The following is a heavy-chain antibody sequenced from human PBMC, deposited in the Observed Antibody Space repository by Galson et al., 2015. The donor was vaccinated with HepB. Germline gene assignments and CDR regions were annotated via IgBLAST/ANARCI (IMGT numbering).Heavy chain of an antibody. CDR1: GYTFTGYY. J-gene: IGHJ6*02. V-gene: IGHV1-2*04. D-gene: IGHD3-22*01. CDR3: ARDLEPTYYYDSSGYGYYGMDV. Sequence: SVKVSCKASGYTFTGYYMHWVRQAPGQGLEWMGWINPNSGGTNYAQKFQGWVTMTRDTSISTAYMELSRLRSDDTAVYYCARDLEPTYYYDSSGYGYYGMDVWGQGTTVTVSS. CDR2: INPNSGGT.